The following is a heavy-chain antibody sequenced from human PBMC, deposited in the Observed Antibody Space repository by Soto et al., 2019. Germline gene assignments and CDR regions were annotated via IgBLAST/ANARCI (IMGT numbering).Heavy chain of an antibody. Sequence: GASVKVSCKASGYTFTSYGISWVRQAPGQGLEWMGWISAYNGNTNYAQKLQGRVTMTTDTSTSTAYMELRSLRSDDTAVYYCARTYYYDSSGYYYFDYWGQGPLVTVSS. J-gene: IGHJ4*02. CDR2: ISAYNGNT. CDR1: GYTFTSYG. V-gene: IGHV1-18*04. D-gene: IGHD3-22*01. CDR3: ARTYYYDSSGYYYFDY.